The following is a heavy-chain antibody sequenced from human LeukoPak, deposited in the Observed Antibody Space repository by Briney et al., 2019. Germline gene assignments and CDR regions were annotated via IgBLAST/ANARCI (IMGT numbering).Heavy chain of an antibody. Sequence: SETLSLTCTVSGGSISSYYWSWIRQPPGQGLEWIGYIYYSGSTNYNPSLESRVTISVDTSKNQFSLKLSSVTAADTAVYYCARERLGELSDAFDIWGQGTMVTVSS. V-gene: IGHV4-59*01. CDR3: ARERLGELSDAFDI. CDR2: IYYSGST. D-gene: IGHD3-16*02. J-gene: IGHJ3*02. CDR1: GGSISSYY.